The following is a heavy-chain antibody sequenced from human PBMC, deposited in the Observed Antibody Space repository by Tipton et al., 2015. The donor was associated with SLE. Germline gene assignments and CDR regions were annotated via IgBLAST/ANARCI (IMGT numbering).Heavy chain of an antibody. V-gene: IGHV3-23*01. J-gene: IGHJ4*02. CDR3: AKDPAVSRYSSVSYYFDY. CDR1: GFTFSTYA. CDR2: ISGSGGST. Sequence: SLRLSCAASGFTFSTYAMSWVRQAPGKGLEWVSVISGSGGSTYYADSVEGRFTISRDYSKNTLYLQMNSLRAEDTAVYYCAKDPAVSRYSSVSYYFDYWGQGPLVTVSS. D-gene: IGHD6-19*01.